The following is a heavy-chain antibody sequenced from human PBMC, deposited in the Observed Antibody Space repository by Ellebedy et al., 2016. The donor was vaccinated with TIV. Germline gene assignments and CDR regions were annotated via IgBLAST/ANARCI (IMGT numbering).Heavy chain of an antibody. J-gene: IGHJ4*02. D-gene: IGHD6-19*01. CDR2: ISYDGSSK. CDR3: SKDIRSPVAGDYFDY. CDR1: GFTFSNFA. V-gene: IGHV3-30*18. Sequence: GESLKISCAASGFTFSNFAMHWVRQAPGKGPEWVAIISYDGSSKYYTDSVKGRFTISRDNSKNTLFLEMNSLRAEDTAVYYCSKDIRSPVAGDYFDYWGQGTLVTVSS.